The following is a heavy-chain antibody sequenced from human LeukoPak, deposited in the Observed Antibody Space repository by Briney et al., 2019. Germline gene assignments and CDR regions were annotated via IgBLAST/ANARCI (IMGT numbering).Heavy chain of an antibody. CDR3: AKAPYRGSGVNSDFDY. Sequence: GGSLRLSCAASGFTFSSYGMHWLGQAPGKGLEWVALIRYEGSNKYYVDSVNGRSTISIDNSKNTLYLQMNRLRAEDTAVYYCAKAPYRGSGVNSDFDYWGQGTLVTVSS. CDR1: GFTFSSYG. CDR2: IRYEGSNK. J-gene: IGHJ4*02. D-gene: IGHD3-10*01. V-gene: IGHV3-30*02.